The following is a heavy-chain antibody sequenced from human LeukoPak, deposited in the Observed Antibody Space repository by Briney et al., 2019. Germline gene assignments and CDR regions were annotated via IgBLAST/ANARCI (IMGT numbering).Heavy chain of an antibody. CDR2: INSNGGST. CDR3: AGEVDGSGTFDY. D-gene: IGHD3-10*01. J-gene: IGHJ4*02. V-gene: IGHV3-64*01. Sequence: GGSLRLACAASGFAFSTCTMHWVRQPPGKGLEYVSAINSNGGSTYYANSVKGRFTISRDNSKNTLYLHMGSLRAEDMAVYYCAGEVDGSGTFDYWGQGALVTVSS. CDR1: GFAFSTCT.